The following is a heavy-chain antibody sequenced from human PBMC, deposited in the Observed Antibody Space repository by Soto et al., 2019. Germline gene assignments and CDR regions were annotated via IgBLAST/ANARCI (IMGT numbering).Heavy chain of an antibody. CDR2: ISAYNGNT. CDR1: GYTFTSYG. Sequence: ASVKVSCKASGYTFTSYGISWVRQAPGQGLEWMGWISAYNGNTNYAQKLQGRVTMTTDTSTSTAYMELRSLRSDDTAVYYCARGRGGGYCSGGSCSRANRYYYSGMDVWGQGTTVTVSS. J-gene: IGHJ6*02. D-gene: IGHD2-15*01. CDR3: ARGRGGGYCSGGSCSRANRYYYSGMDV. V-gene: IGHV1-18*01.